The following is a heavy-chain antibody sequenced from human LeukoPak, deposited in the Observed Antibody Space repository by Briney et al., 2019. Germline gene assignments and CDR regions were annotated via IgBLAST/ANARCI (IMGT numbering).Heavy chain of an antibody. CDR3: ARGEPQYLRLLGSDY. CDR2: ISYDGSNK. Sequence: GGSLRLSCAASGFTFRSYAMHWVRQDPGKGLQWVAVISYDGSNKYYADSVKGRFTISRDNSKNTLYLQMSSLRSEDTAVYYCARGEPQYLRLLGSDYWGQGTLVTVSS. V-gene: IGHV3-30*04. D-gene: IGHD5-12*01. CDR1: GFTFRSYA. J-gene: IGHJ4*02.